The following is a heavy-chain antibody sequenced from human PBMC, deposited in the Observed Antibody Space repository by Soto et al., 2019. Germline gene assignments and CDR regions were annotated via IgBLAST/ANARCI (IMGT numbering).Heavy chain of an antibody. V-gene: IGHV1-58*01. CDR2: IVVGSGNT. J-gene: IGHJ3*02. CDR3: AAARDPYYYDSSGYYVDAFDI. Sequence: KVSCEASGFTFTSSAVQWVRQARGQRLEWIGWIVVGSGNTNYAQKFQERVTITRDMSTSTAYMELSSLRSEDTAVYYCAAARDPYYYDSSGYYVDAFDIWGQGTMVTVSS. D-gene: IGHD3-22*01. CDR1: GFTFTSSA.